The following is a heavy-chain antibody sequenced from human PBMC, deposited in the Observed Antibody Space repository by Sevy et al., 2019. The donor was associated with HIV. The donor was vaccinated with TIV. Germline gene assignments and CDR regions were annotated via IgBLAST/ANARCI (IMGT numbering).Heavy chain of an antibody. CDR1: GGSISSYY. D-gene: IGHD2-2*01. CDR2: IYTSGST. Sequence: SETLSLTCTVSGGSISSYYWSWNRQPAGKGLEWIGCIYTSGSTNYNPALKSRVTMSVDTSKNQFSLKLSSVTAADTAVYYCAAARGYCSSTSCPGVDYWGQGTLVTVSS. CDR3: AAARGYCSSTSCPGVDY. J-gene: IGHJ4*02. V-gene: IGHV4-4*07.